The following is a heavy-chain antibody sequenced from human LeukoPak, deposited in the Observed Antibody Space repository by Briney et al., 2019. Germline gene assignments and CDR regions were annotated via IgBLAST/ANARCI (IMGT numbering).Heavy chain of an antibody. J-gene: IGHJ4*02. D-gene: IGHD3-9*01. V-gene: IGHV3-48*01. CDR2: ISSSSSTI. CDR3: ARGTTGYPFGH. Sequence: PGGSLRLSCAASGFTFSSYSMNWVRQAPGKGLEWVSYISSSSSTIYYADSVKGRFTISRDNAKNSLYLQMNSLRAEDTAVYYCARGTTGYPFGHWGQGTLVTVSS. CDR1: GFTFSSYS.